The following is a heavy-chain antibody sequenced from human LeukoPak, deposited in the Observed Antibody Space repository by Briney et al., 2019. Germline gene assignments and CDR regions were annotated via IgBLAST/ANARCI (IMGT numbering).Heavy chain of an antibody. CDR2: INPNSGGT. J-gene: IGHJ4*02. V-gene: IGHV1-2*04. D-gene: IGHD2-2*01. CDR3: ARDPRYCSSTSCSGGLDY. Sequence: ASVKVSCKASGYTFTGYYMHWVRQAPGQGLEWMGWINPNSGGTNYAQKFQGWVIMTRDTSISTAYMELSRLRSDDTAVYYCARDPRYCSSTSCSGGLDYWGQGTLVTVSS. CDR1: GYTFTGYY.